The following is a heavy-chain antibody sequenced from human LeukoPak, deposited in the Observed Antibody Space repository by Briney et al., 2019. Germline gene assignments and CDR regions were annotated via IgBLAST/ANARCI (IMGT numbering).Heavy chain of an antibody. CDR2: ISGSGGST. V-gene: IGHV3-23*01. Sequence: LGGSLRLSCAASGFTFSSYAMSWVRQAPGKGLEWVSAISGSGGSTYYADSVKGRFTISRDNSKNTLYLQMNSLRAEDTVVYYCSKDSAVAVTTLIDYWGQGTLVTVSS. D-gene: IGHD4-23*01. CDR1: GFTFSSYA. J-gene: IGHJ4*02. CDR3: SKDSAVAVTTLIDY.